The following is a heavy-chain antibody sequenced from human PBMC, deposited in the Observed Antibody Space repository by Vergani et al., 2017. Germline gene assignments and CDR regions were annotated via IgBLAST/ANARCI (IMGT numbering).Heavy chain of an antibody. V-gene: IGHV3-21*01. D-gene: IGHD6-19*01. Sequence: EVQLVESGGGLVKPGGSLRLSCAASGFTFSSYSMNWVRQAPGKGLEWVSSISSSSSYIYYADSVKGRFTISRDNAKNSLYLQMNSLRAEDTAVYYCAGGSGPEIAVAGQDAFDIWGQGTMVTVSS. CDR2: ISSSSSYI. CDR3: AGGSGPEIAVAGQDAFDI. J-gene: IGHJ3*02. CDR1: GFTFSSYS.